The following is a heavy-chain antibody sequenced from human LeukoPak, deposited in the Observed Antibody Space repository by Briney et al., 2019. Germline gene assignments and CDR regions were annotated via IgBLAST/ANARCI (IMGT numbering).Heavy chain of an antibody. D-gene: IGHD6-6*01. CDR2: ISSYGGST. Sequence: GGSLRLSCAASGFNLSSYSMHWVRQAPGKGLEYVSAISSYGGSTYYANSVKDRFTISRDNSKNTVYLQMGSLRTEDMAVYYCARISRSHDYDYWGQGTQVTVSS. V-gene: IGHV3-64*01. CDR1: GFNLSSYS. J-gene: IGHJ4*02. CDR3: ARISRSHDYDY.